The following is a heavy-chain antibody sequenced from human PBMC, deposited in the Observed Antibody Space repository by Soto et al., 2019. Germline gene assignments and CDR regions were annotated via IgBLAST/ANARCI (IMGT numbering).Heavy chain of an antibody. CDR1: VFSLTNKGVG. V-gene: IGHV2-5*02. D-gene: IGHD5-12*01. CDR3: AHIHANSVYDWRYDP. CDR2: IYWDDDK. Sequence: QITLKESGPPLVKPTQTLTLTCNFSVFSLTNKGVGVGWIRQPPRTALEWLGIIYWDDDKRYRPSLNNRLTITKDTSKNQVVLTMTNVDTVDTATYYLAHIHANSVYDWRYDPWGQGTLVTVYS. J-gene: IGHJ5*02.